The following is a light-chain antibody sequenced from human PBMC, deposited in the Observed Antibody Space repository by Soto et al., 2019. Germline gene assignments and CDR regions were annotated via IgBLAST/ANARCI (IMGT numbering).Light chain of an antibody. CDR2: DAS. Sequence: EIVMKQSPATLSVSPGERATLSCRASQSFSSNLAWYQQKPGQAPRLLIYDASNRATGIPARFSGSGSGTEFTLTISSLQPEDFATYYCQQLNSYPTFGPGTKVDIK. J-gene: IGKJ3*01. V-gene: IGKV3D-15*01. CDR3: QQLNSYPT. CDR1: QSFSSN.